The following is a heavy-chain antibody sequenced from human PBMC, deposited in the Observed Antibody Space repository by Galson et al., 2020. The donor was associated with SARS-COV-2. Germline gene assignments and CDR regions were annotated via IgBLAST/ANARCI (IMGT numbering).Heavy chain of an antibody. Sequence: GGSLRLSCAASGFTFNSYAMSWVRQAPGNGLEWVSAISGSGGSTYYADSVKGRFTISRDNSKNTLYLQMNSLRAEDTAVYYCAKRIDDYVWGSYVYYYGMDVWGQGTTVTVSS. CDR1: GFTFNSYA. D-gene: IGHD3-16*01. CDR3: AKRIDDYVWGSYVYYYGMDV. J-gene: IGHJ6*02. CDR2: ISGSGGST. V-gene: IGHV3-23*01.